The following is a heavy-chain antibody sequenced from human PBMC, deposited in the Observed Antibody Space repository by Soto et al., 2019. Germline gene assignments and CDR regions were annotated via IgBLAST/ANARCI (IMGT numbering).Heavy chain of an antibody. J-gene: IGHJ5*02. D-gene: IGHD3-10*01. Sequence: QVQLVQSGAEVKKPGSSVKVSCKASGGTFSSYTISWVRQAPGQGLEWMGRIIPILGIANYAQKFQGRVTITADKSTRTAYMELSSLRSEDTAVYYCARGFVVRGVNYNWFDPWGQGTLVTVSS. CDR3: ARGFVVRGVNYNWFDP. CDR1: GGTFSSYT. V-gene: IGHV1-69*02. CDR2: IIPILGIA.